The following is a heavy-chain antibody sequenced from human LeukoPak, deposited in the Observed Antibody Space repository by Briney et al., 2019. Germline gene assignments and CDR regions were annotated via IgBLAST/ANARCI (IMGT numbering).Heavy chain of an antibody. D-gene: IGHD1-26*01. CDR2: ISAYNGNT. CDR3: ARDFSGSYLYNLDY. V-gene: IGHV1-18*01. Sequence: ASVKVCCKASGYTFTSYGISWVRQAPGQGLEWMGWISAYNGNTNYAQKLQGRVTMTTDTSTSTAYMELRSLRSDDTAVYYCARDFSGSYLYNLDYWGQGTLVTVSS. J-gene: IGHJ4*02. CDR1: GYTFTSYG.